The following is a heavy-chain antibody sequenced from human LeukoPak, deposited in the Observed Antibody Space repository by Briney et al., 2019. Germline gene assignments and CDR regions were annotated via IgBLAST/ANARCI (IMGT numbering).Heavy chain of an antibody. CDR2: IYHSGST. CDR3: ARYYDILTGRNWFDP. CDR1: GGSISSSNW. D-gene: IGHD3-9*01. V-gene: IGHV4-4*02. J-gene: IGHJ5*02. Sequence: SETLSLTCAVSGGSISSSNWWSWVRQPPGKGLEWIGEIYHSGSTNYNPSLKSRVTISVDKSKNQFSLKLSSVTAADTAVYYCARYYDILTGRNWFDPWGQGTLVTVSS.